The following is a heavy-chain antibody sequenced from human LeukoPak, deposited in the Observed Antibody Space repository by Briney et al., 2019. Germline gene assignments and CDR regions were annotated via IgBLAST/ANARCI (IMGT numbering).Heavy chain of an antibody. D-gene: IGHD5-18*01. CDR2: INAYNGDT. CDR1: NYTFTSYG. V-gene: IGHV1-18*01. Sequence: ASVKVSCKASNYTFTSYGISWVRQAPGQGLEWMAWINAYNGDTNYAQKFQGRVTITADESTSTAYMELSSLRSEDTAVYYCAREGNIGSIQLWIRFDYWGQGTLVTVSS. J-gene: IGHJ4*02. CDR3: AREGNIGSIQLWIRFDY.